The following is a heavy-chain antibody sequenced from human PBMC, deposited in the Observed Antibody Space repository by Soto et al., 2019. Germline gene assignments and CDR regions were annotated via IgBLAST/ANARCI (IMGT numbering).Heavy chain of an antibody. Sequence: PGGSLRLSCAASGFTFGIYAMSWVRQSPGKGLEWVSTISGSGGSIYYADSVKGRFTISRDKSKNTVDLQMNSLSAEDTAVYHFARVESEYSSTPRRFDFWGQGSLVTVSS. J-gene: IGHJ4*02. CDR2: ISGSGGSI. D-gene: IGHD6-13*01. V-gene: IGHV3-23*01. CDR3: ARVESEYSSTPRRFDF. CDR1: GFTFGIYA.